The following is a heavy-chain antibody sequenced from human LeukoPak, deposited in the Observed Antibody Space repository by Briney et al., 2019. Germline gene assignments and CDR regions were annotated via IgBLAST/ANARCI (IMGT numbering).Heavy chain of an antibody. J-gene: IGHJ4*02. CDR1: GGSTSNYY. Sequence: SETLSLTCTVSGGSTSNYYWSWIRQPPGKGLEWIGYIYDSGSGSTNYNPSLKSRVTISVDTSENQFSLKLSSVTAADTAVYYCARGPIVGATNFVDYWGQGTLVTVSS. D-gene: IGHD1-26*01. CDR3: ARGPIVGATNFVDY. V-gene: IGHV4-59*08. CDR2: IYDSGSGST.